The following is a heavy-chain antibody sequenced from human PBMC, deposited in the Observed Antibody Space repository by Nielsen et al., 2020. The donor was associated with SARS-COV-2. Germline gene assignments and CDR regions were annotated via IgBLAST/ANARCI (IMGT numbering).Heavy chain of an antibody. V-gene: IGHV3-21*01. Sequence: GESLKISCAASGFTFSSYSMNWVRQAPGKGLEWVSSISSSSSYIYYADSVKGRFTISRDNAKNSLYLQMNSLRAEDTAVYYCASACSSTSCYVAFDIWGQGTMVTVSS. CDR2: ISSSSSYI. D-gene: IGHD2-2*01. J-gene: IGHJ3*02. CDR1: GFTFSSYS. CDR3: ASACSSTSCYVAFDI.